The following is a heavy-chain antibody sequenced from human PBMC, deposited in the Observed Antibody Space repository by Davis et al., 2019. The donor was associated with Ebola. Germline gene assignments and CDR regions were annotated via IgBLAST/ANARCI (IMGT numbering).Heavy chain of an antibody. V-gene: IGHV1-69*06. CDR1: GGTFSSYA. D-gene: IGHD6-19*01. CDR2: IIPIFGTA. J-gene: IGHJ4*02. Sequence: AASVKVSCKASGGTFSSYAISWVRQAPGQGLEWMGGIIPIFGTANYAQKFQGRVTITADKSTSTAYMELSSLRSEDTAVYYCARDPDGSSGWYYFDYWGQGTLVTVSS. CDR3: ARDPDGSSGWYYFDY.